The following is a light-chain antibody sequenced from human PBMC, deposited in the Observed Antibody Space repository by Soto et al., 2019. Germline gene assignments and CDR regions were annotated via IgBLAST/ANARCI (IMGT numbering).Light chain of an antibody. J-gene: IGKJ5*01. Sequence: IQMTQSPSSLSSSVGDRVTITCGASQSISTYLYWYQQKPGKAPKLLIYAASSLQSGVPSRFSGSGSGTDFTLTISSLQTEDFATYHCQQSYSIPITLGQGTRLEIK. CDR2: AAS. CDR3: QQSYSIPIT. CDR1: QSISTY. V-gene: IGKV1-39*01.